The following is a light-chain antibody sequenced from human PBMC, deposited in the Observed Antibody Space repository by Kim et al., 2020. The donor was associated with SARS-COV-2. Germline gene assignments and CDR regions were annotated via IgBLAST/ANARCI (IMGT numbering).Light chain of an antibody. CDR3: HEWDSNTAA. V-gene: IGLV3-9*01. J-gene: IGLJ2*01. CDR1: SIGAKS. CDR2: RDR. Sequence: SYELTQPLSESVALGQTARITCGGSSIGAKSVHWYQQKPGQAPVLVIYRDRNRPSGIPERFSGSNSGNMATLTISRAQAGDAADYYRHEWDSNTAAFGGG.